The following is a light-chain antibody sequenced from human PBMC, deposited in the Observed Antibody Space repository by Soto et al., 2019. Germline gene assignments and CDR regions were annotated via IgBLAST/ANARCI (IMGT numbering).Light chain of an antibody. J-gene: IGKJ1*01. Sequence: DIQMTQSPSSLSASVGDRVTITCRASQSISSYLNWYQQKPGKAPKLLIYAASSLQSGVTSRFSGSGSGTDFTLTISSLQPEDFATYSGQQSYSTPTWTFGQGTKVDIK. V-gene: IGKV1-39*01. CDR2: AAS. CDR1: QSISSY. CDR3: QQSYSTPTWT.